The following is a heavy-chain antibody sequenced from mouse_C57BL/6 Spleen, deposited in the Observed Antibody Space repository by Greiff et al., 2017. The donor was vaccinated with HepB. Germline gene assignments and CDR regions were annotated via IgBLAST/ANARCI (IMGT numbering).Heavy chain of an antibody. V-gene: IGHV1-81*01. D-gene: IGHD2-4*01. CDR3: ARSYDYGGYFDV. CDR2: IYPRSGNT. Sequence: QVQLQQSGAELARPGASVKLSCKASGYTFTSYGISWVKQRTGQGLEWIGEIYPRSGNTYYNEKFKGKATLTADKSSSTAYMELRSLTSEDSAVYFCARSYDYGGYFDVWGTGTTITVSS. CDR1: GYTFTSYG. J-gene: IGHJ1*03.